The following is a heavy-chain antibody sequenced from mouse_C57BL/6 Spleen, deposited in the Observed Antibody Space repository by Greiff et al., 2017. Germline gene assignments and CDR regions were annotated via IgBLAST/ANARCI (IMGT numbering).Heavy chain of an antibody. CDR3: AGDSAWFAY. CDR2: ISYDGSN. J-gene: IGHJ3*01. CDR1: GYSITSGYY. D-gene: IGHD3-1*01. V-gene: IGHV3-6*01. Sequence: VQLQQSGPGLVKPSQSLSLTCSVTGYSITSGYYWNWIRQFPGNKLEWMGYISYDGSNNYNPSLKNRISITRDTSKNQFFLKLNSVTTEDTATYYCAGDSAWFAYWGQGTLVTVSA.